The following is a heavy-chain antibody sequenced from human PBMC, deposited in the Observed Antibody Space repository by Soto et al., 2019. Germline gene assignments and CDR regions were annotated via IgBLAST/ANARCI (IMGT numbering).Heavy chain of an antibody. V-gene: IGHV4-59*01. J-gene: IGHJ4*02. Sequence: SETLSLTCTVSGDSLRCFYWSWIRQPPGKGLEWVGYVYYSGSTSYHPSLKSRVTISVDTSKNQFSLKLISVTAADTAVYFCARGSGPFDYWGQGTLVTVSS. CDR1: GDSLRCFY. CDR2: VYYSGST. CDR3: ARGSGPFDY.